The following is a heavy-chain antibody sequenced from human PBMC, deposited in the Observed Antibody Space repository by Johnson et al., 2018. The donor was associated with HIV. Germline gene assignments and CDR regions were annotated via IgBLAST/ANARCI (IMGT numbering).Heavy chain of an antibody. V-gene: IGHV3-33*01. CDR1: GFTFSSYG. Sequence: VQLVESGGGVVQPGRSLRLSCAASGFTFSSYGMHWVRQAPGKGLEWVAVIWYDGSNKYYADSVKGRFTISRDNSKNTLYLQMNSLRAEDTAVYYCMTDIFAGYYTPEGFDIWGQGTMVTVSS. CDR3: MTDIFAGYYTPEGFDI. J-gene: IGHJ3*02. D-gene: IGHD3-9*01. CDR2: IWYDGSNK.